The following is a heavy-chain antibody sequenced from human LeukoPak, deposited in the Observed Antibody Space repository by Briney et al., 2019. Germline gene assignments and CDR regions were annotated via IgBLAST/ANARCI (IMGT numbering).Heavy chain of an antibody. CDR3: ARDLSYYGSGSYYSLHFDY. V-gene: IGHV3-30-3*01. Sequence: GGSLRLSCAASGFTFRSYAMHWVRQAPGKGLEWVAVISYDGSNKYYADSVKGRFTISRDNSKNTLYLQMNSLRAEDTAVYYCARDLSYYGSGSYYSLHFDYWGQGTLVTVSS. J-gene: IGHJ4*02. CDR2: ISYDGSNK. D-gene: IGHD3-10*01. CDR1: GFTFRSYA.